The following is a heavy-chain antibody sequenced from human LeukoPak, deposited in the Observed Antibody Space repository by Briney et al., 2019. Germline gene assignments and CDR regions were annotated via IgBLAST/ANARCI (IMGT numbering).Heavy chain of an antibody. CDR2: IIPILGIA. Sequence: SVKVSCKASGGTFSSYIISWVRQAPGQGLEWMGRIIPILGIANYAQKFQGRVTITADKSTSTAYMELSSLRSEDTAVYYCARGYCSSTSCYRDLDYWGQGTLVTVSS. D-gene: IGHD2-2*02. CDR1: GGTFSSYI. V-gene: IGHV1-69*02. CDR3: ARGYCSSTSCYRDLDY. J-gene: IGHJ4*02.